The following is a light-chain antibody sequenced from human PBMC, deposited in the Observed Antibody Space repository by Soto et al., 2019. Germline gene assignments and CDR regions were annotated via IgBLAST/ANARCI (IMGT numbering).Light chain of an antibody. CDR1: SRDVGAYNY. J-gene: IGLJ7*01. CDR3: CLYLGGTSV. V-gene: IGLV2-8*01. CDR2: EVF. Sequence: QSALTQPPSASGSPGQSVTISCTGSSRDVGAYNYVSWYQQHPGKAPKLMIYEVFKRPSGVSNRFSGSKSDSTASLTISGLQAEDEADYYCCLYLGGTSVFGGGTQLTVL.